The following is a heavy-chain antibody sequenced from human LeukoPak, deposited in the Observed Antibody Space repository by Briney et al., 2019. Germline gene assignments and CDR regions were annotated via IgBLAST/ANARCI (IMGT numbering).Heavy chain of an antibody. Sequence: GGSLRLSCAASGFTFSSYSMNWVRQAPGKGLEWVSSISSSSSYIYYADSVKGRFTISRDNAKNSLYLQMNSLRAEDTAVYYCAREHSSGYVRFGYWGQGTLVTVSS. CDR2: ISSSSSYI. D-gene: IGHD3-22*01. CDR1: GFTFSSYS. J-gene: IGHJ4*02. CDR3: AREHSSGYVRFGY. V-gene: IGHV3-21*01.